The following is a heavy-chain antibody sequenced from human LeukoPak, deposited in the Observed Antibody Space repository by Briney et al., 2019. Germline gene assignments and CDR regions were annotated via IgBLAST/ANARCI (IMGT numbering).Heavy chain of an antibody. CDR3: ARDYLSRYFDWLQTKDNWFDP. J-gene: IGHJ5*02. CDR1: GGSISSYY. Sequence: SETLSLTCTVSGGSISSYYWSWIRQPPGKGLEWIGRIYTSGSTNYNPSLKSRVTMSVDTSKNQFSLKLSSVTAADTAVYYCARDYLSRYFDWLQTKDNWFDPWGQGTLVTVSS. D-gene: IGHD3-9*01. CDR2: IYTSGST. V-gene: IGHV4-4*07.